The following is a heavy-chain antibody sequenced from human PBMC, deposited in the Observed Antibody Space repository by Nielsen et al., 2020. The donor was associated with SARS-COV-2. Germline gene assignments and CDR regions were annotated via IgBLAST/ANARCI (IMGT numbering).Heavy chain of an antibody. Sequence: GGSLRLSCAASGFTFDDYAMHWVRQAPGKGLEWVSGISWNSGSIGYADSVKGRFTISRDNAKNSLYLQMNSLRAEDTALYYCASGGSSWYGSRDYYYGMDVWGQGTTVTVSS. CDR1: GFTFDDYA. CDR3: ASGGSSWYGSRDYYYGMDV. V-gene: IGHV3-9*01. J-gene: IGHJ6*02. CDR2: ISWNSGSI. D-gene: IGHD6-13*01.